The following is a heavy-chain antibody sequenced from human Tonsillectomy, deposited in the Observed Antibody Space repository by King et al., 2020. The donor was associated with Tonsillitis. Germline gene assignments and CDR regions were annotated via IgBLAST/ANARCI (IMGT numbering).Heavy chain of an antibody. J-gene: IGHJ5*02. CDR2: IYYSGST. Sequence: VQLQESGPGLVKPSETLSLTCTVSGGSISSYYWSWIRQPPGKGLEWIGYIYYSGSTNYNTSLKSRVTISVDTSKNQFSLKLSSVIAADTAVYYCARERGAEFDPWGQGTLVTVSS. CDR3: ARERGAEFDP. CDR1: GGSISSYY. D-gene: IGHD1-26*01. V-gene: IGHV4-59*01.